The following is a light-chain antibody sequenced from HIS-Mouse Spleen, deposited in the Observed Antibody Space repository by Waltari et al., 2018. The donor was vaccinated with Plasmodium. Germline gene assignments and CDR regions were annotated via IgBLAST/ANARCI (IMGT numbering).Light chain of an antibody. CDR3: QAWDSSTVV. CDR2: QDS. CDR1: KLGDKY. Sequence: SYELTQPPSVSVSPGQTASITCSGDKLGDKYACWYQQKPGQSPVLVIYQDSKRPSEIPARFSGSDSGNTATLTISGTQAMDEADYYCQAWDSSTVVFGGGTKLTVL. V-gene: IGLV3-1*01. J-gene: IGLJ2*01.